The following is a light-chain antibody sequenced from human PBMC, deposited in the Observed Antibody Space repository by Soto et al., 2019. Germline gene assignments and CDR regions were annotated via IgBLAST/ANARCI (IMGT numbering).Light chain of an antibody. V-gene: IGLV2-8*01. J-gene: IGLJ2*01. CDR2: EVS. CDR1: SNDVGGYNY. CDR3: SSYAASNNVV. Sequence: QSVLTQPPSASGSPGQSVTISCTGTSNDVGGYNYVSWYQRHPGKAPKLMIYEVSKRPSGVPDRFSGSKSGNTASLTVSGLQAEDEADYYCSSYAASNNVVFGGGTKLTVL.